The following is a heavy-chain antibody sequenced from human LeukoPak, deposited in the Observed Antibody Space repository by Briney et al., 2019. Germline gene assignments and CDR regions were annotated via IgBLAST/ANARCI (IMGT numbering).Heavy chain of an antibody. CDR3: TTNTGDD. CDR1: GFTFSTYA. D-gene: IGHD2-8*02. V-gene: IGHV3-7*01. Sequence: PGGSLRLSCAVSGFTFSTYAMSWVRQAPGKGLEWVANIKPDGSEKSYVDSVKGRFTISRDNAKNSLYLEMNSLRAEDTALYCCTTNTGDDWGQGTLVTVSS. CDR2: IKPDGSEK. J-gene: IGHJ4*02.